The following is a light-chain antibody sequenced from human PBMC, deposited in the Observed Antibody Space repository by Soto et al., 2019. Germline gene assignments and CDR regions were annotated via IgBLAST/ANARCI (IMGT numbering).Light chain of an antibody. CDR2: EGT. CDR1: SSDVGDNY. V-gene: IGLV2-23*01. CDR3: FSYAGSTYV. Sequence: ALTQPPSASGSPGQSVTISCTGTSSDVGDNYVSWYQQHLGKAPKLIIYEGTKRPSGVSNRFSGSKSGNTASLTISGLQAEDEADYYCFSYAGSTYVFGTGTKVTVL. J-gene: IGLJ1*01.